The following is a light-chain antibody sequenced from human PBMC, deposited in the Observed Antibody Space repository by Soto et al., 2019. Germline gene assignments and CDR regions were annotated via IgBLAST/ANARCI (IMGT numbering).Light chain of an antibody. V-gene: IGKV3-11*01. CDR2: DAS. CDR1: RSVSNY. CDR3: QQRSSWPIT. Sequence: EIVLTQSPATLSLSPGESATLSCRASRSVSNYLAWYQQKPGQAPRLLIYDASSRPTDIPARFSGSGSGTDFNLTINSLEPEDFAVYYCQQRSSWPITFGQGTRLEIK. J-gene: IGKJ5*01.